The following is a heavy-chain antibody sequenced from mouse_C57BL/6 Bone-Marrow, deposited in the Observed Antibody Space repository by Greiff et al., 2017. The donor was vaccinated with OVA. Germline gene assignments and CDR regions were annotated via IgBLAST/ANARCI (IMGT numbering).Heavy chain of an antibody. CDR3: ARHYYSNYFDY. J-gene: IGHJ2*01. CDR1: GFTFSDYG. D-gene: IGHD2-5*01. CDR2: ISNLAYSS. V-gene: IGHV5-15*01. Sequence: EVHLVESGGGLVQPGGSLKLSCAASGFTFSDYGMAWVRQAPRKGPEWVAFISNLAYSSYYADTVTGRFTISRENAKNTLYLEMSSLRSEDTAMYYCARHYYSNYFDYWGQGTTLTVSS.